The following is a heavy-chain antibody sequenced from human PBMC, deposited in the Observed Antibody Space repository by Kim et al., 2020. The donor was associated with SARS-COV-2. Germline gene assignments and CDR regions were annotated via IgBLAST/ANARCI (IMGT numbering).Heavy chain of an antibody. CDR1: GDSVSSKSGT. Sequence: SQTLSLTCAISGDSVSSKSGTWNWIRQSPSRGFEWLGRTYYRSKWHNDYAVSVKSRITIKPDTSKNQFSLQLYSVTPEDTAVYYCARGSAGTIDQWGQGTLVTVSS. V-gene: IGHV6-1*01. J-gene: IGHJ4*02. D-gene: IGHD1-7*01. CDR3: ARGSAGTIDQ. CDR2: TYYRSKWHN.